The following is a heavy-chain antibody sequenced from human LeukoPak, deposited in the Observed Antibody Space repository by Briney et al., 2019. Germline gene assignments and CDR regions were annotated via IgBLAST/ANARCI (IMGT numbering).Heavy chain of an antibody. J-gene: IGHJ5*02. Sequence: SVKVSCKASGGTFSSYAISWVRQAPRQGLEWMGGIIPIFGTANYAQKFQGRVTITADESTSTAYMELSSLRSEDTAVYYCARDSRTTVTTYWFDPWGQGTLVTVSS. D-gene: IGHD4-17*01. CDR1: GGTFSSYA. CDR2: IIPIFGTA. V-gene: IGHV1-69*13. CDR3: ARDSRTTVTTYWFDP.